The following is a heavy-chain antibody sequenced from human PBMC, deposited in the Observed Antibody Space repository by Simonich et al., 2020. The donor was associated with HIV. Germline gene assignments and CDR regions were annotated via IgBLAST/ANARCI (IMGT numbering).Heavy chain of an antibody. CDR3: ARILPIKIIDSDAFDI. V-gene: IGHV1-2*06. CDR1: GYTLTGYY. J-gene: IGHJ3*02. Sequence: QVQLVQSGAEVKKPGASVKVYCKASGYTLTGYYIHWVRQAPGHGLEWMGRINPTRAGTNSAQKFQGRVTMTRDTSISTAYMELSRLRSDDTAVYYCARILPIKIIDSDAFDIWGQGTMVTVSS. CDR2: INPTRAGT.